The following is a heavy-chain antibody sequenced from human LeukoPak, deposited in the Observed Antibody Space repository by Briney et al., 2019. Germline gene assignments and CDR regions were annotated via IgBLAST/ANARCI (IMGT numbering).Heavy chain of an antibody. CDR3: ARDRITISYYYMDV. CDR1: GGSISSSSYY. D-gene: IGHD3-10*01. CDR2: IYYSGST. Sequence: PSRTLSLTCTVSGGSISSSSYYWGWIRQPPGKGLEWIGSIYYSGSTYYNPSLKSRVTISVDTSKNQFSLKLSSVTAADTAVYYCARDRITISYYYMDVWGKGTTVTVSS. J-gene: IGHJ6*03. V-gene: IGHV4-39*07.